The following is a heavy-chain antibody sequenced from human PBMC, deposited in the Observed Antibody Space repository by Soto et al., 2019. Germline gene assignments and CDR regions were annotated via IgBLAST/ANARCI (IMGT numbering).Heavy chain of an antibody. Sequence: EVQLVESGGGLVQPEGSLRLSCAASGFTFSSYSMNWVRQAPGKGLEWVSYISTSGSTIYYADSVEGRFTISRDNAKNSLYLQMNSLRDEDTAVYYCARARGYSYGYVDYWGQGTLVTVSS. J-gene: IGHJ4*02. D-gene: IGHD5-18*01. CDR2: ISTSGSTI. CDR1: GFTFSSYS. CDR3: ARARGYSYGYVDY. V-gene: IGHV3-48*02.